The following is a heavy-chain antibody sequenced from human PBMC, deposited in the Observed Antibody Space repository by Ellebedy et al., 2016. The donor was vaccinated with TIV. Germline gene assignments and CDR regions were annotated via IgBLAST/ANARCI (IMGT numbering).Heavy chain of an antibody. V-gene: IGHV3-7*01. Sequence: GESLKISCAASGFTFSSYWMSWVRQAPGKGLEWVANIKEDGSDKYYLDSVRGRFTISRDNAKNSLYLQMNSLRAEDTAVYYCARGGLTAASDYWGQGTLVTVSS. CDR2: IKEDGSDK. CDR3: ARGGLTAASDY. D-gene: IGHD2-2*01. J-gene: IGHJ4*02. CDR1: GFTFSSYW.